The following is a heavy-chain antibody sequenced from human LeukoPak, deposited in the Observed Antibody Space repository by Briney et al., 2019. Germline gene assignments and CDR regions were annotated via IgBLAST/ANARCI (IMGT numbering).Heavy chain of an antibody. CDR3: ARSPRSYYYDSSGYYY. J-gene: IGHJ4*02. V-gene: IGHV4-59*12. Sequence: PSETLSLTCTVSGASIGPNYCSWIRQPPGKGLEWIGYIHYRGSTNYNPSLKSRVTVSADTSKNQFSLKLSSVTAADTAVYYCARSPRSYYYDSSGYYYWGQGTLVTVSS. CDR1: GASIGPNY. CDR2: IHYRGST. D-gene: IGHD3-22*01.